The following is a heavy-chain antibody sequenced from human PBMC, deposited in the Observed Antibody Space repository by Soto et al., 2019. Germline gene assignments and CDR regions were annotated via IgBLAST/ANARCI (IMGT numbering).Heavy chain of an antibody. CDR2: ITPTLNIA. J-gene: IGHJ4*02. D-gene: IGHD1-26*01. V-gene: IGHV1-69*01. CDR1: GGTFSSYT. CDR3: ARGYYSGSNPAAVDY. Sequence: QLQLVQSGAEVREPGSSVKVSCKASGGTFSSYTVIWVRQAPGQGLEWMGGITPTLNIAKYAEKVQGRVTITAEEATSTVKMHLSSLRAEDTAVYFCARGYYSGSNPAAVDYGGQGTLVAVTP.